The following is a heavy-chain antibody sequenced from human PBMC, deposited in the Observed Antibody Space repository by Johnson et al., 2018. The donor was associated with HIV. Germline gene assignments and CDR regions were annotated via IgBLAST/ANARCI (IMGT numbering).Heavy chain of an antibody. CDR2: ISWNSGNI. CDR1: GFSFDDYA. Sequence: VQLVESGGGLVKPGGSLRLSCAASGFSFDDYAMHWVRQAPGTGLEWVSGISWNSGNIAYADSVKGRFTISRDNAKNTLYLQMNSLRAEDTAVYYCARSGNRQWLVRGAFDIWGQGTMVTVSS. V-gene: IGHV3-9*01. CDR3: ARSGNRQWLVRGAFDI. J-gene: IGHJ3*02. D-gene: IGHD6-19*01.